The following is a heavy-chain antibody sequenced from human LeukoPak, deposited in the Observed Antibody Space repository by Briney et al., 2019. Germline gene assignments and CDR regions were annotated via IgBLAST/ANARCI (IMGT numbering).Heavy chain of an antibody. D-gene: IGHD3-16*01. Sequence: PSETLSLTCTVSGGSISSHYWNWIRQPAGKRLEWIGRVYSRGSTNYNPSLKSRVTVSVDNSKNQFSLKLSSVTVADTAVYYCARSYNDYNWFDPWGQESWSPSPQ. CDR2: VYSRGST. CDR3: ARSYNDYNWFDP. CDR1: GGSISSHY. J-gene: IGHJ5*02. V-gene: IGHV4-4*07.